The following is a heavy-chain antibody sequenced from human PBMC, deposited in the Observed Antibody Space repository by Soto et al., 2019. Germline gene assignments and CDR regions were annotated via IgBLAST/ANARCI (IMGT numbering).Heavy chain of an antibody. D-gene: IGHD6-19*01. CDR3: ARDQSSGWYWFDS. V-gene: IGHV3-66*01. J-gene: IGHJ5*01. Sequence: EVQLVESGGGLVQPGGSLRLSCAASGFTVSTNYMNWVRQAPGKGLEWVSLIYRGGRTNYADSVKGRFIISRDNSKNTLYLQMNSLRAEDTAVYYCARDQSSGWYWFDSWGQGTLVTVSS. CDR2: IYRGGRT. CDR1: GFTVSTNY.